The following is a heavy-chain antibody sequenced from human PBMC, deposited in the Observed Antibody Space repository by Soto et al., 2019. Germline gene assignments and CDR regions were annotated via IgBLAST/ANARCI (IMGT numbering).Heavy chain of an antibody. J-gene: IGHJ6*03. D-gene: IGHD3-3*01. CDR2: ISAYNGNT. Sequence: GASVEVSCEASGYTFASYGSSWVRQATGQGLEWMVWISAYNGNTNYAQKLQGRVSMTTDTSPSTAYMELGSLRSGDTAVYYCPSFRPIQCKRDLKEVLEMWGK. V-gene: IGHV1-18*01. CDR1: GYTFASYG. CDR3: PSFRPIQCKRDLKEVLEM.